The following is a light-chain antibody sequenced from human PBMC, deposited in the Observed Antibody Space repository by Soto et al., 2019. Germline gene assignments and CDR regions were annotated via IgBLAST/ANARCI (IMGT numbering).Light chain of an antibody. V-gene: IGKV3-20*01. CDR3: QQYNNWPLT. CDR1: QSVSSSY. Sequence: EIVLTQSPGTLSLSPGERATLSCRASQSVSSSYLAWYQQNPGQAPRLLIYGASSRATGIPDRFSGSGSGTDFPLTISRLEPEDFAVYYCQQYNNWPLTFGGGTKVDIK. J-gene: IGKJ4*01. CDR2: GAS.